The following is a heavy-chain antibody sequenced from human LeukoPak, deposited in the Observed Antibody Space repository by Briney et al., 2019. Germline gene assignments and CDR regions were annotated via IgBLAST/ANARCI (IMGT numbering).Heavy chain of an antibody. CDR2: MNPNSGNT. V-gene: IGHV1-8*01. CDR3: ALGIVGAKPPDY. CDR1: GYTFTSYD. Sequence: ASVKVSCKASGYTFTSYDINWVRQATGQGLEWMGWMNPNSGNTGYAQKFQGRVTMTRNTSISTAYMELSSLRSEDTAVYYCALGIVGAKPPDYWGQGTLVTVSS. D-gene: IGHD1-26*01. J-gene: IGHJ4*02.